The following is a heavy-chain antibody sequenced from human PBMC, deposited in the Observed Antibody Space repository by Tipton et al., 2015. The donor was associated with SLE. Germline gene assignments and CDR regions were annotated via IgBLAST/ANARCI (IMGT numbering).Heavy chain of an antibody. CDR1: GGSFSAYY. CDR3: AREWAHDAFDI. Sequence: TLSLTCAVYGGSFSAYYWSWIRQPPGKGLEWIGYIYTSGSTNSNPSLKSRLTISVDTSKNQFSLKLSSVTAADTAVYYCAREWAHDAFDIWGQGTMVTVSS. CDR2: IYTSGST. V-gene: IGHV4-34*01. J-gene: IGHJ3*02. D-gene: IGHD2-8*01.